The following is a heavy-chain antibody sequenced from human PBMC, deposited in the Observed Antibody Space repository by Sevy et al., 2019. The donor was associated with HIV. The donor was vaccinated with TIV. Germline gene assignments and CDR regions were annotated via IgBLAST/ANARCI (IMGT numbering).Heavy chain of an antibody. J-gene: IGHJ6*02. CDR2: ISSSSSTI. CDR3: ARDKGRGGDFWSGYYSSRGMDV. V-gene: IGHV3-48*01. D-gene: IGHD3-3*01. CDR1: GFTFSSYS. Sequence: GWSLRLSCAASGFTFSSYSMNWVRQAPGKGLEWVSYISSSSSTIYYADSVKGRFTISRDNAKNSLYLQMNSLRAEDTAGYYCARDKGRGGDFWSGYYSSRGMDVWGQGTTVTVSS.